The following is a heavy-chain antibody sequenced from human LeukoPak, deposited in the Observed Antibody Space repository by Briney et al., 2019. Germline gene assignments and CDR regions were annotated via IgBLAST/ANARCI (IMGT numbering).Heavy chain of an antibody. Sequence: GGFLRLSCAASGLIFSGSAMHWVRQASGKGLEWVGRIRSKANNYATAYAASVKGRFTISRDDSKNTAYLQMNSLKTEDTAVYYCTRRYGANSWWFDPWGQGTLVTVSS. CDR3: TRRYGANSWWFDP. V-gene: IGHV3-73*01. J-gene: IGHJ5*02. CDR2: IRSKANNYAT. D-gene: IGHD4-23*01. CDR1: GLIFSGSA.